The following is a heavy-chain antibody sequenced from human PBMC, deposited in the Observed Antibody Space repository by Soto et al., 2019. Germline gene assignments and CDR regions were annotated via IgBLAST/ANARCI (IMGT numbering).Heavy chain of an antibody. CDR3: ARGLPEMATITYYYYYGMDV. D-gene: IGHD5-12*01. CDR1: GGTFSSYA. CDR2: IIPIFGTA. V-gene: IGHV1-69*13. J-gene: IGHJ6*02. Sequence: SVKVSCKASGGTFSSYAISWVRQAPGQGLEWMGGIIPIFGTANYAQKFQGRVTITADESTSTAYMELSSLRSEDTAVYYCARGLPEMATITYYYYYGMDVWGQGTTVTVSS.